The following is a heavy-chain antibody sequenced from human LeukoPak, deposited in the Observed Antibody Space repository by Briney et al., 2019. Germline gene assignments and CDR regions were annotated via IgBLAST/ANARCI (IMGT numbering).Heavy chain of an antibody. Sequence: SETLSLTCTVSGGSISSYYWSWIRQPPGKGLEWIGYIYYSGSTNYNPSLKSRVTISVDTSKNQFSLKLSSVTPADTAVYYCARDYRITMVRGVIITHAFDIWGQGTMVTVSS. J-gene: IGHJ3*02. V-gene: IGHV4-59*01. CDR1: GGSISSYY. D-gene: IGHD3-10*01. CDR2: IYYSGST. CDR3: ARDYRITMVRGVIITHAFDI.